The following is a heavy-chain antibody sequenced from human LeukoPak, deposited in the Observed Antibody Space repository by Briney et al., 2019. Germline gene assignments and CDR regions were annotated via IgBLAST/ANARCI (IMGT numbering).Heavy chain of an antibody. CDR2: ISSSSSYI. Sequence: PGGSLRLSCAASGFTFSSYSMNWVRQAPGKGLEWVSSISSSSSYIYYADSVKGRFTISRDNAKNSLYLQMNSLRAEDTAVYYCAADPSIAARPGVDYWGQGTLVTVSS. J-gene: IGHJ4*02. V-gene: IGHV3-21*01. CDR3: AADPSIAARPGVDY. D-gene: IGHD6-6*01. CDR1: GFTFSSYS.